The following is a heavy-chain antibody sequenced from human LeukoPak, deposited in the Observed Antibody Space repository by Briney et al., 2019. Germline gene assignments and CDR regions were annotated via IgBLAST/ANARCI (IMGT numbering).Heavy chain of an antibody. V-gene: IGHV3-30*19. CDR3: ARDSQPISPYYYMDV. CDR2: ISYDGTNK. Sequence: GGSLRLSCAASGFTFSSYGMHWVRQAPGKGLEWVAVISYDGTNKYYADSVKGRFTFSRDNSKNTLYLQMNSLRAEDTAVYYCARDSQPISPYYYMDVWGKGTTVTVSS. D-gene: IGHD2-21*01. J-gene: IGHJ6*03. CDR1: GFTFSSYG.